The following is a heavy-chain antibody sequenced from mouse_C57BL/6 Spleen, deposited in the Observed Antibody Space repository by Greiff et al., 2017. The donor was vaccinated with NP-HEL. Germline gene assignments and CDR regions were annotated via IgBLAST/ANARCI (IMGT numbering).Heavy chain of an antibody. J-gene: IGHJ3*01. CDR1: GYAFSSYW. Sequence: QVQLQQSGAELVKPGASVKISCKASGYAFSSYWMNWVKQRPGKGLEWIGQIYPGDGDTNYNGKFKGKATLTADKSSSTAYMQLSSLTSEDSAVYFCARSNYDYDGAWFAYWGQGTLVTVSA. V-gene: IGHV1-80*01. D-gene: IGHD2-4*01. CDR3: ARSNYDYDGAWFAY. CDR2: IYPGDGDT.